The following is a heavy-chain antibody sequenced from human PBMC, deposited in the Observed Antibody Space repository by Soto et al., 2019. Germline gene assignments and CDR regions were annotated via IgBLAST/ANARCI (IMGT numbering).Heavy chain of an antibody. D-gene: IGHD6-13*01. CDR3: AKDRYSSSWFLGAFDY. CDR1: GFTFSSYA. V-gene: IGHV3-23*01. J-gene: IGHJ4*02. Sequence: PVGSLRLSCAASGFTFSSYAMSWVRQAPGKGLEWVSAISGSGGSTYYADSVKGRFTISRDNSKNTLYLQMNSLRAEDTAVYYCAKDRYSSSWFLGAFDYWGQGTLVTVSS. CDR2: ISGSGGST.